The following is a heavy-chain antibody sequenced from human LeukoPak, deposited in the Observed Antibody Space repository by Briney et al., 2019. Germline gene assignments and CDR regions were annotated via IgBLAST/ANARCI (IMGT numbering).Heavy chain of an antibody. D-gene: IGHD3-22*01. CDR3: ARAARQGFTMIVVPFFYFDL. Sequence: SQTLSLTCTVSGGSISSGASDWGWIRQHPKRGLEWVGYISHSGSTYYNPSLGSRVTMSVDTSKNQFSLKLSSVTAADSAVYYCARAARQGFTMIVVPFFYFDLWGRGTLVTVSS. J-gene: IGHJ2*01. CDR1: GGSISSGASD. V-gene: IGHV4-31*03. CDR2: ISHSGST.